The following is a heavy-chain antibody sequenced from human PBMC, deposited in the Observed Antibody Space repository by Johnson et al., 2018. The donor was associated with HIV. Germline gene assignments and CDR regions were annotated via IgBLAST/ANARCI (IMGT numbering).Heavy chain of an antibody. CDR1: GFTFDDYG. D-gene: IGHD1-26*01. J-gene: IGHJ3*02. CDR2: INCNGGST. Sequence: VQLVESGGGVVRPGGSLRLSCAASGFTFDDYGMSWVRQAPGKGLEWVAVINCNGGSTDYADSVKGRFTISRDNAKNSLYLQINSLRAEDTALYCCPRGSGSCYANAFDIWGQGTMVTVSS. V-gene: IGHV3-20*04. CDR3: PRGSGSCYANAFDI.